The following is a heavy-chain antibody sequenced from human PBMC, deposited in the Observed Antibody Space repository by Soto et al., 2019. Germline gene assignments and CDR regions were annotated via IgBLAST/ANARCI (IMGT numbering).Heavy chain of an antibody. Sequence: ASVKVSCKASGYTFSNYGIFWVRQAPGQGLEWMAWIYPYNVNTIYAKTLQGSYTLTTDASPSTAYIILRSLTSDATVIYCCANHLDGADGVGYWGQGTLVTVSS. D-gene: IGHD1-26*01. CDR2: IYPYNVNT. CDR3: ANHLDGADGVGY. J-gene: IGHJ4*02. CDR1: GYTFSNYG. V-gene: IGHV1-18*01.